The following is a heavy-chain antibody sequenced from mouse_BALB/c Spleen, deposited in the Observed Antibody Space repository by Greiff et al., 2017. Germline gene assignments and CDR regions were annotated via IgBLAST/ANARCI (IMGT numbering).Heavy chain of an antibody. CDR2: ISDGGSYT. D-gene: IGHD2-14*01. CDR3: ARDLYYRYAAY. Sequence: EVMLVESGGGLVKPGGSLKLSCAASGFTFSDYYMYWVRQTPEKRLEWVATISDGGSYTYYPDSVKGRFTISRDNAKNNLYLQMSSLKSEDTAMYYCARDLYYRYAAYWGQGTLVTVSA. CDR1: GFTFSDYY. V-gene: IGHV5-4*02. J-gene: IGHJ3*01.